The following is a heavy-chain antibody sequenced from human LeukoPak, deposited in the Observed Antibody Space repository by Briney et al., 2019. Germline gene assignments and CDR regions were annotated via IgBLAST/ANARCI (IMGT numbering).Heavy chain of an antibody. CDR1: EFSVGSNY. V-gene: IGHV3-66*01. D-gene: IGHD3-10*01. CDR2: IYSGGST. Sequence: GGSLRLSCAASEFSVGSNYMTWVRQAPGKGLEWVSPIYSGGSTYYADSVKGRFTISRDNSKNTLYLQMNSLRAEDTAVYYCAKWLGSGSAYYFDYWGQGTLVTVSS. CDR3: AKWLGSGSAYYFDY. J-gene: IGHJ4*02.